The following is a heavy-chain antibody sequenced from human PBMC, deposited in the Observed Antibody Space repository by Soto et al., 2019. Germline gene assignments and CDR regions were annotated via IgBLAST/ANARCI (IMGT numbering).Heavy chain of an antibody. D-gene: IGHD3-3*01. J-gene: IGHJ6*03. CDR1: GFTFSSYA. Sequence: GESLKISCAASGFTFSSYAMSWVRQAPGKGLEWVSAISGSGGSTYYADSVKGRFTISRDNSKNTLYLQMNSLRAEDTAVYYCAKDRLDDFWSGYDYYYYYYMDVWGKGTTVTVSS. V-gene: IGHV3-23*01. CDR3: AKDRLDDFWSGYDYYYYYYMDV. CDR2: ISGSGGST.